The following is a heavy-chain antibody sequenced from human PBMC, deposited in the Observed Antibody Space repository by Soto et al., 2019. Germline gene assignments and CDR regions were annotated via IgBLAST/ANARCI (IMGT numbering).Heavy chain of an antibody. CDR3: MRPAPRGRHYFYFGMDV. J-gene: IGHJ6*02. D-gene: IGHD3-10*01. V-gene: IGHV3-23*01. CDR1: GFTFSSYA. CDR2: ISSSGGST. Sequence: PGGSLRLSCAASGFTFSSYAMSWVRQAPGKGLEWVSGISSSGGSTYYADSVKGRFTISRDNSKNTLFLRVNRPRVEDTAVYYCMRPAPRGRHYFYFGMDVWGQGTTVTVSS.